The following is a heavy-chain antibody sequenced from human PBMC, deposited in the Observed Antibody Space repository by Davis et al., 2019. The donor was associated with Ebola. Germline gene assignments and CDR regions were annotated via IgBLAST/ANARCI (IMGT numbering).Heavy chain of an antibody. Sequence: PSETLSLTCTVSGGSISSYYWSWIRQPPGKGLEWIGYIYYSGSTNYNPSLKSRVTISVDTSKNQFSLKLSSVTAADTAVYYCARVYGDSSSDAFDIWGQGTMVTVSS. J-gene: IGHJ3*02. CDR2: IYYSGST. CDR1: GGSISSYY. V-gene: IGHV4-59*12. CDR3: ARVYGDSSSDAFDI. D-gene: IGHD4-17*01.